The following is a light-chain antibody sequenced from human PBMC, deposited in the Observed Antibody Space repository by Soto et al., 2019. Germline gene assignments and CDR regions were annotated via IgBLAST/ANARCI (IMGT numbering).Light chain of an antibody. CDR2: DAS. CDR1: QSISPW. Sequence: DIQMTQSPSTLSASVVDRVTITFRASQSISPWLAWYQQKPGKAPKLLIFDASNLESGVPSRFSGSGSGTEFTLTISSLQPDDFATYYCLQYHTYRTFGQGTKVDIK. CDR3: LQYHTYRT. J-gene: IGKJ1*01. V-gene: IGKV1-5*01.